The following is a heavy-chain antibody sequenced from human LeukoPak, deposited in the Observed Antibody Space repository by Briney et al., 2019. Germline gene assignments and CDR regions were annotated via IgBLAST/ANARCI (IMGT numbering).Heavy chain of an antibody. CDR1: GFSFDVYW. Sequence: PGGSLRLSCAASGFSFDVYWMHWVRQAPGKGLEWVSRIKRDESSTNYAEFVQGRFTISRDNAKNTLYLQMNSLRVEDTAVYYCVRDRGPYKFESNPLDYWGQGILVTVSS. J-gene: IGHJ4*02. D-gene: IGHD3-10*01. V-gene: IGHV3-74*01. CDR2: IKRDESST. CDR3: VRDRGPYKFESNPLDY.